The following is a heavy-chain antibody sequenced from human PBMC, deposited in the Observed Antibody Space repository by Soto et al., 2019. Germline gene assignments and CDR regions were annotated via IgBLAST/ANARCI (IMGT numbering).Heavy chain of an antibody. CDR2: ISVNGGST. J-gene: IGHJ4*02. D-gene: IGHD3-10*01. Sequence: EVHLVESGGGSVQPGGSLRLSCAASGFTFRSYNMHWVRQAPGKGLEYVSSISVNGGSTHYANSVKGRFTISRDKSKNTLYLQMGSLRPEDMAVYYCSRGDYGTFDQWGQGTLVTVSS. CDR3: SRGDYGTFDQ. V-gene: IGHV3-64*01. CDR1: GFTFRSYN.